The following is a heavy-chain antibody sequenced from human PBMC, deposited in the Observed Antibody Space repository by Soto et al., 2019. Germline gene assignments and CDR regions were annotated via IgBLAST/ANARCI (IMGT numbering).Heavy chain of an antibody. CDR3: AKDNYGSGSYYFDY. V-gene: IGHV3-23*01. CDR1: GFTFSSYA. D-gene: IGHD3-10*01. Sequence: GGSLRLSCAASGFTFSSYAMSWVRQAPGKGLEWVSVISGSGGSTYYADSVKGRFTISRDNSKNTLYLQMNSLRAEDTAVYYCAKDNYGSGSYYFDYWGQGTLVTVSS. CDR2: ISGSGGST. J-gene: IGHJ4*02.